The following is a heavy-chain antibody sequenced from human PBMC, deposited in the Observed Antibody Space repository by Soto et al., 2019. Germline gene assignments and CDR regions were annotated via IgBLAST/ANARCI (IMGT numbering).Heavy chain of an antibody. Sequence: GGSLRLSCAASGFTFSNYAMNWVRQAPGKGLEWVSGISDGGGYTYYADSVKGRFTISRDNSKNTLYLQMNSLRAEDTAVYYCARDRGYDAHDYYYNAMDVWGQGTTVTAP. CDR1: GFTFSNYA. CDR2: ISDGGGYT. J-gene: IGHJ6*02. D-gene: IGHD3-10*01. CDR3: ARDRGYDAHDYYYNAMDV. V-gene: IGHV3-23*01.